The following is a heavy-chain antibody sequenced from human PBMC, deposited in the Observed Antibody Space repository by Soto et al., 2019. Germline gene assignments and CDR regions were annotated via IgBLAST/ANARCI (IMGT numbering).Heavy chain of an antibody. J-gene: IGHJ5*02. CDR2: INHSGST. Sequence: QVQLQQWGAGLLKPSETLSLTCAVYGGSFSGYYWSWIRQPPGKGLEWIGEINHSGSTNYNPSLKSRVTISVDTSKNQFSLKLSSVTAADTAVYYCERAYLGSLDWFDPWGQGTLVTVSS. V-gene: IGHV4-34*01. CDR1: GGSFSGYY. CDR3: ERAYLGSLDWFDP. D-gene: IGHD2-15*01.